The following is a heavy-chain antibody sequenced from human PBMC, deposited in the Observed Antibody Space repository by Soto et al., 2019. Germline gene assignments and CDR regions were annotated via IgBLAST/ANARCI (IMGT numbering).Heavy chain of an antibody. V-gene: IGHV3-73*01. Sequence: GGSLRLSCAASGFTFSGSAMHWVRQASGKGLEWVGRIRSKANSYATAYAASVKGRFTISRDDSKNTAYLQMNSLKTEDTAVYYCTRLLGYCSGGSCNDYWGQGTLVTVSS. CDR3: TRLLGYCSGGSCNDY. CDR2: IRSKANSYAT. J-gene: IGHJ4*02. D-gene: IGHD2-15*01. CDR1: GFTFSGSA.